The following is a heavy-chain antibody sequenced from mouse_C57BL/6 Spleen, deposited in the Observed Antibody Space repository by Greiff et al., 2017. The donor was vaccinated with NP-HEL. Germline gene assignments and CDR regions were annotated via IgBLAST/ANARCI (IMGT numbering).Heavy chain of an antibody. CDR2: IRNKANGYTT. V-gene: IGHV7-3*01. CDR1: GFTFTDYY. Sequence: EVMLVESGGGLVQPGGSLSLSCAASGFTFTDYYMSWVRQPPGKALEWLGFIRNKANGYTTEYSASVKGRFTISRDNSQSILYLQMNALRAEDSATYYCAREDYDRGYFDYWGQGTTLTVSS. CDR3: AREDYDRGYFDY. J-gene: IGHJ2*01. D-gene: IGHD2-4*01.